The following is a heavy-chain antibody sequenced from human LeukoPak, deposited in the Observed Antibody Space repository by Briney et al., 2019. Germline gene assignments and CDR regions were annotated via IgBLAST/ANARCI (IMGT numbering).Heavy chain of an antibody. CDR1: GGSISSYY. D-gene: IGHD5-18*01. J-gene: IGHJ4*02. Sequence: PSETLSLTCTVSGGSISSYYWSWIRQPPGKGLEWIGYIYDSGSANYNPSLKSRVTISVDTSKSQFSLKLSSVTAADTAVYYCRGYSNGFRLDDWGQGTLVTVSS. V-gene: IGHV4-4*08. CDR3: RGYSNGFRLDD. CDR2: IYDSGSA.